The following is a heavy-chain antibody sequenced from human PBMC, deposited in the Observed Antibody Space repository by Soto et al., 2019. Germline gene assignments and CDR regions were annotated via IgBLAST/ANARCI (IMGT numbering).Heavy chain of an antibody. CDR2: TRNKANSYTT. D-gene: IGHD1-26*01. J-gene: IGHJ5*02. CDR3: ARGTIGRGGWFDP. CDR1: GFTFSDHY. V-gene: IGHV3-72*01. Sequence: EMQLVESGGGLVQPGGSLRLSCAASGFTFSDHYMDWVRQAPGKGLEWVGRTRNKANSYTTEYAASVKGRFTISRDDSKNSLYLQMNSLKTEDTAVYYCARGTIGRGGWFDPWGQGTLVTVSS.